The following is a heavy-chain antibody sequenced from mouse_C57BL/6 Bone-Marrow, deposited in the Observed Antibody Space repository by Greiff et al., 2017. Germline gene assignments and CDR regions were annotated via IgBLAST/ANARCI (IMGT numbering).Heavy chain of an antibody. D-gene: IGHD2-3*01. CDR3: SMSGYYGFAY. J-gene: IGHJ3*01. Sequence: EVMLVESGGGLVKPGGSLKLSCAASGFTFSDYGMHWVRQAPEKGLEWVAYVSSGSSTIYYADTVKGRFTISRDNAKNTLFLQMTSLRSEDTAMYYCSMSGYYGFAYWGQGTLVTVSA. CDR1: GFTFSDYG. CDR2: VSSGSSTI. V-gene: IGHV5-17*01.